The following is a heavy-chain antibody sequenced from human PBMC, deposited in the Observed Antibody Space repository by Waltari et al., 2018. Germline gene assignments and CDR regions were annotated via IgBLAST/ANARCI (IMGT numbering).Heavy chain of an antibody. D-gene: IGHD3-3*01. CDR1: GAPFSAYY. Sequence: QVQLQQWGAGLLGPSETLSLTCAVHGAPFSAYYGGWVRQPPGKGLEWIGQIRHPGSTNYNPSLKSRVTISIDTPRSQFSLRLSSVTAADTALYFCTRGGNYDFWSHRPFVDPWGQGTLVTVSS. CDR2: IRHPGST. CDR3: TRGGNYDFWSHRPFVDP. V-gene: IGHV4-34*01. J-gene: IGHJ5*02.